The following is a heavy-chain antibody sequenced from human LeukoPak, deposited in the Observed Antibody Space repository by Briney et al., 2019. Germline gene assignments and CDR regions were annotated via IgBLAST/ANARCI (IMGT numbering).Heavy chain of an antibody. CDR1: GGSISSGGYY. J-gene: IGHJ4*02. Sequence: SETLSLTCTVSGGSISSGGYYWSWIRQHPGKGLEWIGYIYYSGSTYYNPSLKSRVTISVDTSKNQFSLKLSSVTAADTAVYYCARSRRGSGYLFDYWGQGTLVTVSS. V-gene: IGHV4-31*03. CDR2: IYYSGST. D-gene: IGHD5-12*01. CDR3: ARSRRGSGYLFDY.